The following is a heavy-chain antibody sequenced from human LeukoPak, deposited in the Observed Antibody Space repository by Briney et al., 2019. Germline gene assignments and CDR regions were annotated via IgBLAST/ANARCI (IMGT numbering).Heavy chain of an antibody. J-gene: IGHJ4*02. CDR1: GYTFTTYY. CDR2: INPSGGST. CDR3: ARDRAMIRGLIPLDY. Sequence: ASVKVSFKASGYTFTTYYMHWVRQAPGQGPEWMGIINPSGGSTRYAQKFQGRVTLTCDTSTSTVYMELSSLTSDDTAVYFCARDRAMIRGLIPLDYWGQGTQVTVSS. D-gene: IGHD3-10*01. V-gene: IGHV1-46*01.